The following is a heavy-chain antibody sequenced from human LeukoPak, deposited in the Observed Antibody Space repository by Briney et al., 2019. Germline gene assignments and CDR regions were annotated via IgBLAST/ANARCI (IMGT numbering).Heavy chain of an antibody. Sequence: SETLSLTCSVSGGSISSSNYYWGWIRQSPGKGLEWIGSIYYSGSTYYNPSLKSRLTISVDASKNQFSLKLSSVTAADTAVYYCARASVWFGELPFDYWGQGTLVTVSS. J-gene: IGHJ4*02. CDR2: IYYSGST. CDR1: GGSISSSNYY. CDR3: ARASVWFGELPFDY. D-gene: IGHD3-10*01. V-gene: IGHV4-39*01.